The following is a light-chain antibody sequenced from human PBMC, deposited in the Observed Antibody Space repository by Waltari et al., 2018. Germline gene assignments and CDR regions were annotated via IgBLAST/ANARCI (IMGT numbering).Light chain of an antibody. CDR2: DVT. V-gene: IGLV1-47*02. Sequence: QSVLTQPPSASGTPGQRVTISCSGRTPTTGRRYVYCYQPVPGTAPKTMIYDVTKRPSGVSDRFSGSKSGNTASLTISGLQAEDEGDYYCGSYRYGSSLVFGGGTRLTVL. CDR3: GSYRYGSSLV. CDR1: TPTTGRRY. J-gene: IGLJ2*01.